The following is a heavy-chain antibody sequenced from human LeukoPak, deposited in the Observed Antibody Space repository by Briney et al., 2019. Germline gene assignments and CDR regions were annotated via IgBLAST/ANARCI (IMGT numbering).Heavy chain of an antibody. V-gene: IGHV3-30*02. CDR2: IRYDGSHK. CDR3: AKDTGFTTD. J-gene: IGHJ4*02. D-gene: IGHD3-22*01. Sequence: GGSLRLSCAASGFTFSSYDMHWVRQAPGKGLEWVTFIRYDGSHKYYADSVKGRFTISRDNSKNTLYLQMNSLRAEDTAVYYCAKDTGFTTDWGQGTLVTVSS. CDR1: GFTFSSYD.